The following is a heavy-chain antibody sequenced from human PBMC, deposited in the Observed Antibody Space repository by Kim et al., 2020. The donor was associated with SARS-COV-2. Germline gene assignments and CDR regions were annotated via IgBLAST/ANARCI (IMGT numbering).Heavy chain of an antibody. J-gene: IGHJ4*01. CDR3: ARDCIISISYTCY. CDR1: GDTFSNSP. CDR2: INTATGNT. Sequence: ASVKVSCKASGDTFSNSPVNWVRQAPGQGLEWMGGINTATGNTTYAQKFTGRFAIFLDASSSTVYMQISSLKSEDTAVYYCARDCIISISYTCYW. V-gene: IGHV7-4-1*02. D-gene: IGHD3-3*02.